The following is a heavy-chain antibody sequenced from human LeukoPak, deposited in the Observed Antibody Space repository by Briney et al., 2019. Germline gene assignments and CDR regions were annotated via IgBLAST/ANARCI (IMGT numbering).Heavy chain of an antibody. Sequence: GGSLRLSCAASGFTFDDYGMSRVRQAPGKGLEWVSGINWNGGSKGYADSVKGRFTISRDNAKNSLYLQMNSLRAEDTALYYCARDVLRFCSSTSCYASWSYWGQGTLVTVSS. CDR1: GFTFDDYG. CDR3: ARDVLRFCSSTSCYASWSY. V-gene: IGHV3-20*04. J-gene: IGHJ4*02. CDR2: INWNGGSK. D-gene: IGHD2-2*01.